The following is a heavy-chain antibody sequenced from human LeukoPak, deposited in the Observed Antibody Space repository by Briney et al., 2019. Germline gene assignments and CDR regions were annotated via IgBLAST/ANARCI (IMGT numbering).Heavy chain of an antibody. D-gene: IGHD3-22*01. CDR1: GFTVSSNY. CDR3: ARENNYYGSSGSGQ. J-gene: IGHJ4*02. Sequence: PGGSLRLSCAVSGFTVSSNYMRWVRQAPGKGLEWVSVIYSNGATYYADSVKGRFTISRDNSKNTLYLQMNSLRAEDTAVYYCARENNYYGSSGSGQWGQGTLVTVSS. V-gene: IGHV3-53*01. CDR2: IYSNGAT.